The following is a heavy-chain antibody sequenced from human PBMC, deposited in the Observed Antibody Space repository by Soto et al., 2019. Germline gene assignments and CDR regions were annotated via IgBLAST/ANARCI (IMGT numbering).Heavy chain of an antibody. CDR2: IIPIFGTA. CDR1: GGTFSSYA. J-gene: IGHJ4*02. D-gene: IGHD6-19*01. CDR3: ATSGTYSSGWYYLGY. Sequence: QVQLVQSGAEVKKPGSSVKVSCKASGGTFSSYAISWVRQAPGQGLEWMGGIIPIFGTANYAQKFQGRVTITADKSTSTAYMELSILRSEDTAVYSCATSGTYSSGWYYLGYWGQGTLVTVSS. V-gene: IGHV1-69*06.